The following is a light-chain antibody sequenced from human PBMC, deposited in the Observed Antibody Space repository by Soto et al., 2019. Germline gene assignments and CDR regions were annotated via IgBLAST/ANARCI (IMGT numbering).Light chain of an antibody. CDR2: EVS. Sequence: QSALTQPASVSGSPGQSITISCTGTSSDVGGYNSVSWYQQHPGKAPKLMIYEVSNRPSGVSNRFSGSKSGNTASLTISGLQPQDEADYYCSSYTTTSTLLYVFGTGTKLTVL. V-gene: IGLV2-14*01. J-gene: IGLJ1*01. CDR1: SSDVGGYNS. CDR3: SSYTTTSTLLYV.